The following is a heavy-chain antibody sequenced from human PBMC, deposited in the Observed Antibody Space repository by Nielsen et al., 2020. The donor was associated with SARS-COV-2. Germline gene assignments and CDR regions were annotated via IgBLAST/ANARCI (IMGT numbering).Heavy chain of an antibody. CDR3: ARSYYDSSVIREKKHGASADY. V-gene: IGHV3-74*01. J-gene: IGHJ4*02. Sequence: GGSLRLSCAASGFTFSSYWMHWVRQAPGKGLVWVSRINSDGSSTSYADSVKGRFTISRDNAKNTLYLQMNSLRAEDTAVYYCARSYYDSSVIREKKHGASADYWGQGTLVTVSS. CDR1: GFTFSSYW. D-gene: IGHD3-22*01. CDR2: INSDGSST.